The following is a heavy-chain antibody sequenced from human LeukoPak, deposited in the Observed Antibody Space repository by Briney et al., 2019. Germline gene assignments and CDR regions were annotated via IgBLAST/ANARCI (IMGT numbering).Heavy chain of an antibody. D-gene: IGHD3-10*01. Sequence: PSETLSLTCTVSGGSISSGSYYWSWIRQPAGKGPEWIGRIYTSGSTNYNPSLKSRVTISVDTSKNQFSLKLSSVTAADTAVYYCARAGFGELWGYYFDYWGQGTLVTVSS. CDR3: ARAGFGELWGYYFDY. V-gene: IGHV4-61*02. CDR2: IYTSGST. J-gene: IGHJ4*02. CDR1: GGSISSGSYY.